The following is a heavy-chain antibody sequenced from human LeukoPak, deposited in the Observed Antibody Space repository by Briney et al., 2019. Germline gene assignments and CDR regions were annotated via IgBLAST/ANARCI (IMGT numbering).Heavy chain of an antibody. D-gene: IGHD4-17*01. CDR1: GFTFSDYY. J-gene: IGHJ4*02. V-gene: IGHV3-11*01. CDR3: ARDDYGDPESFFDY. CDR2: ISSSGSTI. Sequence: GGSLRLSCAASGFTFSDYYMSWSRQAPGKGLEWVSYISSSGSTIYYADSVKGRFTISRDNAKNSLYLQMNSLRAEDTAVYYCARDDYGDPESFFDYWGQGTLVTVSS.